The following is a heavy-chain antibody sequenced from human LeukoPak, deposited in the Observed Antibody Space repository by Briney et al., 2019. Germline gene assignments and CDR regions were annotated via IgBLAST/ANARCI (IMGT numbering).Heavy chain of an antibody. Sequence: ASVKVSCKASGGTFSSYAISWVRQAPGQGLEWMGGIIPIFGTANYAQKFQGRVTITADKSTSTAYMELSSLRSEDTAVYYCARNGFDSRDLSSREDYWGQGTLVTVSS. D-gene: IGHD3-22*01. J-gene: IGHJ4*02. CDR2: IIPIFGTA. CDR3: ARNGFDSRDLSSREDY. V-gene: IGHV1-69*06. CDR1: GGTFSSYA.